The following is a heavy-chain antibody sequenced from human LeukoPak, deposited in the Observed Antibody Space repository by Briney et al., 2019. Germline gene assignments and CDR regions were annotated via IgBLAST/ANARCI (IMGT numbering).Heavy chain of an antibody. CDR2: INPNSGGT. J-gene: IGHJ6*03. CDR3: ARAPTITGIDYYYYYMDV. CDR1: GYTFTGYY. D-gene: IGHD1-20*01. Sequence: GASVKVSCKASGYTFTGYYMHWVRQAPGQGLEWMGWINPNSGGTNYAQKFQGRVTMTRDTSKNQFSLKLSSVTAADTAVYYCARAPTITGIDYYYYYMDVWGKGTTVTVSS. V-gene: IGHV1-2*02.